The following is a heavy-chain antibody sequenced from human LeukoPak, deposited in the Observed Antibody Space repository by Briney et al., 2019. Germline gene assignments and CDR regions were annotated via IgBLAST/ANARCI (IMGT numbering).Heavy chain of an antibody. V-gene: IGHV3-33*08. CDR2: IWYDGSNK. CDR3: ARDKSRKVFTIFGVDMDV. D-gene: IGHD3-3*01. CDR1: GFTFSSYA. Sequence: PGGSLRLSCAASGFTFSSYAMSWVRQAPGKGLEWVAVIWYDGSNKYYADSVKGRFTISRDNSKNSLYLQMNSLRAEDTAVYYCARDKSRKVFTIFGVDMDVWGKGTTVTVSS. J-gene: IGHJ6*03.